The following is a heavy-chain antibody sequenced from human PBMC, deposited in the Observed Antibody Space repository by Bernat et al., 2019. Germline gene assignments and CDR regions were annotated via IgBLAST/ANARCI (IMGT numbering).Heavy chain of an antibody. V-gene: IGHV3-33*01. Sequence: QVQLVESGGGVVQPGRSLRLSCAASGFTFSSYGMHRVRQAPGKGLEWVAVIWYDGSNKYYADSVKGRFTISRDNSKNTLYLQMNSLRAEDTAVYYCAREDRSSYDFWSGYYRDRCFDYWGQGTLVTVSS. J-gene: IGHJ4*02. CDR3: AREDRSSYDFWSGYYRDRCFDY. CDR2: IWYDGSNK. D-gene: IGHD3-3*01. CDR1: GFTFSSYG.